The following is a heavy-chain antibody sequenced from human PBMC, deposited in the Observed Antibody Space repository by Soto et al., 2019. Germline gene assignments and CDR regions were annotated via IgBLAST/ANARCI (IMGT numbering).Heavy chain of an antibody. CDR1: GGSISSSNW. CDR3: ARSGYYGSGSYYPRNWFDP. V-gene: IGHV4-4*02. CDR2: INHSGST. J-gene: IGHJ5*02. Sequence: SETLSLTCAVSGGSISSSNWWSWVRQPPGKGLEWIGEINHSGSTNYNPSLRSRVTISVDTSKNQFSLKLSSVTAADTAVYYCARSGYYGSGSYYPRNWFDPWGQGTLVTVSS. D-gene: IGHD3-10*01.